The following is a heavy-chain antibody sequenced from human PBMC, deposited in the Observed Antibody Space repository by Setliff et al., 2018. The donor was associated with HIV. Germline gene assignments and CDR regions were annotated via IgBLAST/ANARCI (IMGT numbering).Heavy chain of an antibody. V-gene: IGHV4-34*01. J-gene: IGHJ4*02. Sequence: PSETLSLTCAVYGESLSDYYWSWIRQPPGKGLEWIGEINHNQGSDYNPSLKSRVTMSIDTSKNQFSLKLRSVTAADTAVYYCARDPPGYGDSNDYWGQGTLVTVSS. CDR1: GESLSDYY. D-gene: IGHD4-17*01. CDR3: ARDPPGYGDSNDY. CDR2: INHNQGS.